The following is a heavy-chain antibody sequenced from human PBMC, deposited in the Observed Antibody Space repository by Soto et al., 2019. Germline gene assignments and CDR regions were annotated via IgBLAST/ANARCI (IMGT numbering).Heavy chain of an antibody. CDR1: DGSISSGDYY. D-gene: IGHD3-10*01. V-gene: IGHV4-30-4*01. CDR2: IYYSGST. J-gene: IGHJ4*02. CDR3: GRVGHYYGSGSFDY. Sequence: SGTLSLTCTVSDGSISSGDYYWSWIRRPPGKGLEWIGYIYYSGSTYYNPSLKSRVTISVDTSKNQFSLKLSSVTASDTAVYYCGRVGHYYGSGSFDYWGQGTLVTVSS.